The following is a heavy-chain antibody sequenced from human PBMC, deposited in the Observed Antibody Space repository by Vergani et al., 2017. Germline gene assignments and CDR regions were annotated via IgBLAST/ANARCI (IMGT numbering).Heavy chain of an antibody. CDR2: IYYSGST. V-gene: IGHV4-59*01. Sequence: QVQLQESGPGLVKPSETLSLTCTVSGGSISSYYWSWIRQPPGKGLEWIGYIYYSGSTNYNPSLKSRVTISVDTSKNQFSRKLSSVTAADTAGYYCARGGYCSSTSCYTSDAFDIWGQGTMVTVSS. J-gene: IGHJ3*02. CDR1: GGSISSYY. D-gene: IGHD2-2*02. CDR3: ARGGYCSSTSCYTSDAFDI.